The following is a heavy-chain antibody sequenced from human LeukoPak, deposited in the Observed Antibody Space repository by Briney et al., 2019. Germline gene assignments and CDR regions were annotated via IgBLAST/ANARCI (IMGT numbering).Heavy chain of an antibody. Sequence: SETLSRTCAVYGGSGTGDYWSWIRHPPGKGLEWIVEINHSGSTNYNPSLKSRVTISVDTSKNQFSLKLSSVTAADTAVYYCARVGYSYGLRIFDYWGQGTLVTVSS. D-gene: IGHD5-18*01. J-gene: IGHJ4*02. CDR2: INHSGST. CDR3: ARVGYSYGLRIFDY. CDR1: GGSGTGDY. V-gene: IGHV4-34*01.